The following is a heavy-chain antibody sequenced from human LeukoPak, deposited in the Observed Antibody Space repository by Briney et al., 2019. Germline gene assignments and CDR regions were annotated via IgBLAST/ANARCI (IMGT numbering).Heavy chain of an antibody. J-gene: IGHJ4*02. D-gene: IGHD3-10*01. Sequence: ASVKVSCKASGYTFTSYGISWVRQAPGQGLEGMGWISAYNGNTNYAQKLQGRVTMTTDTSTSTAYMELRSLRSDDTAVYYCARDLGHYYGSGSYYNGGYWGQGTLVTVSS. CDR2: ISAYNGNT. CDR1: GYTFTSYG. V-gene: IGHV1-18*01. CDR3: ARDLGHYYGSGSYYNGGY.